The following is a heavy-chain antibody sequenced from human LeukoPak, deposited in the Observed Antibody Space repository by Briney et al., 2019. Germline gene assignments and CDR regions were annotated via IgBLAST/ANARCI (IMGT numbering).Heavy chain of an antibody. CDR3: ARGGGPRGLDY. CDR1: GGSISTYY. CDR2: IYSSGST. J-gene: IGHJ4*02. V-gene: IGHV4-4*07. D-gene: IGHD3-10*01. Sequence: SETLSLTCSVSGGSISTYYWSWIRQPAGKGLEWIGRIYSSGSTDYNPSLKSRVTMSVDTSKNQFSLKLTSVTAADTAVYYCARGGGPRGLDYWGQGTLVTVSS.